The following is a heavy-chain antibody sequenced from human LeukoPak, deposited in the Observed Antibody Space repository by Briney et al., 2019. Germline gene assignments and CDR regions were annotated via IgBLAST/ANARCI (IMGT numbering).Heavy chain of an antibody. J-gene: IGHJ6*02. Sequence: ASVKVSCKASGYTFTGYYMHWVRQAPGQGLEWMGWINPNSGGTNYAQKFQGRVTMTRDTSISTAYMELGRLRSDDTAVYYCARDRGRGWYSHYYYYGMDVWGQGTTVTVSS. CDR1: GYTFTGYY. D-gene: IGHD6-19*01. CDR3: ARDRGRGWYSHYYYYGMDV. V-gene: IGHV1-2*02. CDR2: INPNSGGT.